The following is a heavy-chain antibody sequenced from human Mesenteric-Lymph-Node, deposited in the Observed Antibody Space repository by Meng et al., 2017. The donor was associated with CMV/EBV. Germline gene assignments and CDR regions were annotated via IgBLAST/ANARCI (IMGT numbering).Heavy chain of an antibody. D-gene: IGHD2-2*01. CDR1: GYTFSNYY. Sequence: ASVKVSCKASGYTFSNYYIHWVRQAPGQGLEWMGWMNPNSGNTGYAQKFQGRVTITRNTSISTAYMELSSLRSEDTAVYYCASASRYCSSTSCSYWFDPWGQGTLVTVSS. J-gene: IGHJ5*02. CDR3: ASASRYCSSTSCSYWFDP. CDR2: MNPNSGNT. V-gene: IGHV1-8*01.